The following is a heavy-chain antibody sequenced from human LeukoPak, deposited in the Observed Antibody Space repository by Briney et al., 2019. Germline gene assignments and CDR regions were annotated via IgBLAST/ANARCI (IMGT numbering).Heavy chain of an antibody. CDR3: ARSFGETYYYYYMDV. Sequence: ASVKVSCKASGYTFTNYGISWVRQAPGQGLEWMGWMNPSSGNTGYAQKFQGRVTMTRNTSISTAYMELSSLRSEDTAVYYCARSFGETYYYYYMDVWGKGTTVTISS. CDR1: GYTFTNYG. J-gene: IGHJ6*03. D-gene: IGHD3-10*01. V-gene: IGHV1-8*02. CDR2: MNPSSGNT.